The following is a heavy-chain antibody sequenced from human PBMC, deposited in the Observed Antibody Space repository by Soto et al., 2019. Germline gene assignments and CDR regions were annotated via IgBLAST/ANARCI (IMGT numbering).Heavy chain of an antibody. V-gene: IGHV3-30*09. J-gene: IGHJ6*02. CDR2: ISHDGNVK. CDR3: ARDYETSSAGYYYYGMDV. D-gene: IGHD3-9*01. Sequence: QVQLVESGGGVVQPGRSLRLSCGASGFTFRSYAMHWVRQAPGKGLEWVATISHDGNVKYYADSVKGRFAISRDNSMNAMFLEMNSLIPEDTARYYCARDYETSSAGYYYYGMDVWGHGTTVTVSS. CDR1: GFTFRSYA.